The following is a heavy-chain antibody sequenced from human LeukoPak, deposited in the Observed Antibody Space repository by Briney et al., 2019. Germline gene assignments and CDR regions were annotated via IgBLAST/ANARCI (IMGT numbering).Heavy chain of an antibody. J-gene: IGHJ4*02. CDR1: GFTFSSYW. V-gene: IGHV3-23*01. CDR2: ISGSGVST. D-gene: IGHD1-26*01. Sequence: PGGSLRLSCAASGFTFSSYWMSWVRQAPGKGLEWVSAISGSGVSTYYADSVKGRFTISRDNSKNTLYLQMNSLRAEDTAVYYCARSGSGSSWYYFDYWGQGTLVTVSS. CDR3: ARSGSGSSWYYFDY.